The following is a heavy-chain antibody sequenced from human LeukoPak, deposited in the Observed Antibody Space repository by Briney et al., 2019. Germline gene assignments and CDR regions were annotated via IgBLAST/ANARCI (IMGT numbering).Heavy chain of an antibody. CDR1: GYTFTSYG. J-gene: IGHJ4*02. D-gene: IGHD6-13*01. CDR2: ISAYNGNT. CDR3: VKGAAGRYYFDY. Sequence: ASVKVSCKASGYTFTSYGISWVRQAPGQGLEWMGWISAYNGNTNYAQKLQGRVTMTTDTSTSTAYMELRSLRSEDTAVYYCVKGAAGRYYFDYWGQGTLVTVSS. V-gene: IGHV1-18*01.